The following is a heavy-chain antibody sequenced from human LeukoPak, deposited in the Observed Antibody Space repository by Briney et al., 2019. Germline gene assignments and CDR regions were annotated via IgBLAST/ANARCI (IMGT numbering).Heavy chain of an antibody. CDR2: ISAYNGNT. Sequence: ASVKVSCKASGYTFTSYGISWVRQAPGQGLEWMGWISAYNGNTNYAQKLQGRVTMTTDTSTSTAYMELRSLRSDDTAVYYCAWMVVAAIGGVYYYYYMDVWGKGTTVTVPS. CDR3: AWMVVAAIGGVYYYYYMDV. V-gene: IGHV1-18*01. J-gene: IGHJ6*03. D-gene: IGHD2-15*01. CDR1: GYTFTSYG.